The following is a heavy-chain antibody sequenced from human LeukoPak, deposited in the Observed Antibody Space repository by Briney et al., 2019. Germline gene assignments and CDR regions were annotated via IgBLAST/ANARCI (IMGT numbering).Heavy chain of an antibody. D-gene: IGHD3-10*01. CDR2: IYTSGST. Sequence: SETLSLTCTVSGGSISSSSYYWGWIRQPPGKGLEWIGRIYTSGSTNYNPSLKSRVTISVDTSKDQFSLKLSSVTAADTAVYYCARDTIRYFDYWGQGTLVTVSS. CDR1: GGSISSSSYY. CDR3: ARDTIRYFDY. J-gene: IGHJ4*02. V-gene: IGHV4-61*02.